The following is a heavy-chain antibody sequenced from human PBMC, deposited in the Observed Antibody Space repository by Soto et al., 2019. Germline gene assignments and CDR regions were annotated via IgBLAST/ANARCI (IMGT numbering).Heavy chain of an antibody. CDR3: ARLYCSSQSCYSVGAFDI. J-gene: IGHJ3*02. CDR2: IWFDGSDK. CDR1: GFTFSNYG. Sequence: PGGSLRLSCAASGFTFSNYGMHWVRQAPGKGLEWVALIWFDGSDKYYADSVKGRFTLSRDNSKNTVYLQMNSLRAEDTAVYYCARLYCSSQSCYSVGAFDIRGQGTMVTVSS. V-gene: IGHV3-33*03. D-gene: IGHD2-15*01.